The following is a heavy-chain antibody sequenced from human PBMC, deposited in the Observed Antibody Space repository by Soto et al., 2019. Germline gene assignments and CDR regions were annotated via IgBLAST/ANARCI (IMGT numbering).Heavy chain of an antibody. D-gene: IGHD1-7*01. CDR1: GLTFSNYA. Sequence: EVRLLESGGDLVKPGGSLRLSCATSGLTFSNYAMSWVRQAPGGGLEWVSSMSGSSSTTYYADSVRGRFTISRDRSKNTLYLQMSSLRAKDTALYYCAKNQERELPRVIDFWGQGTLVTVSS. CDR2: MSGSSSTT. J-gene: IGHJ4*02. CDR3: AKNQERELPRVIDF. V-gene: IGHV3-23*01.